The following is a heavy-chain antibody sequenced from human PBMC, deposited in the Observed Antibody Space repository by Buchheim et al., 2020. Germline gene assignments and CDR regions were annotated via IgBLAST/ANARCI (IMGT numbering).Heavy chain of an antibody. D-gene: IGHD2-2*02. V-gene: IGHV3-30*18. CDR2: ISYDGSIK. CDR1: GFTFSSYG. Sequence: QVQLVESGGGVIQPGRSLRLSCAASGFTFSSYGMHWVRQAPGKGLEWVAAISYDGSIKYYADSVKGRFTISRDNSKNTLYLQMNSLRAEDTAVYYCAKLYTSFDYWGQGTL. CDR3: AKLYTSFDY. J-gene: IGHJ4*02.